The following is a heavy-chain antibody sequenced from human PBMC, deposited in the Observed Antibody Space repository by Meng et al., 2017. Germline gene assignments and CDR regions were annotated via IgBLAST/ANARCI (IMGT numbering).Heavy chain of an antibody. CDR1: GYTFTGYY. CDR2: INPNSGGT. Sequence: VEPVEAGGGGLGPGASVMVSCKASGYTFTGYYMLWLRQAPGQGLEWMGRINPNSGGTNYAQKFQGRVTMTRDTSISTAYMELSRLRSDDTAVYYCARDYGSGRIILHFDYWGQGTLVTVSS. J-gene: IGHJ4*02. V-gene: IGHV1-2*06. D-gene: IGHD3-10*01. CDR3: ARDYGSGRIILHFDY.